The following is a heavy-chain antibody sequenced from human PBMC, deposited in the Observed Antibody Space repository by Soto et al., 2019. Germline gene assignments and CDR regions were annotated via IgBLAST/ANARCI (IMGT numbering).Heavy chain of an antibody. CDR2: IFSNDEK. CDR1: GFSLSNARMG. D-gene: IGHD3-22*01. V-gene: IGHV2-26*01. CDR3: ARIDLLYYYDSSGRNYYYYYGMDV. Sequence: SGPTLVNPTETLTLTCTVSGFSLSNARMGVSWIRQPPGKALEWLAHIFSNDEKSYSTSLKSRLTISKDTSKSQVVLTMTNMDPVDTATYYCARIDLLYYYDSSGRNYYYYYGMDVWGQGTTVTVSS. J-gene: IGHJ6*02.